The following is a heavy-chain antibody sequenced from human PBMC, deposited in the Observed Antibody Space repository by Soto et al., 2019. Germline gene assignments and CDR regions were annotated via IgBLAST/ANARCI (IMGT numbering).Heavy chain of an antibody. CDR2: IYYSGST. V-gene: IGHV4-59*08. D-gene: IGHD3-22*01. J-gene: IGHJ4*02. Sequence: SETLSLTCTVSGGSISSYYWSWIRQPPGKGLEWIGYIYYSGSTNYNPSLKSRVTISVDTSKNQFSLKLSSVTAADTAVYYCARHVIYYYDSSGYYPFDYWGQGTLVTVS. CDR1: GGSISSYY. CDR3: ARHVIYYYDSSGYYPFDY.